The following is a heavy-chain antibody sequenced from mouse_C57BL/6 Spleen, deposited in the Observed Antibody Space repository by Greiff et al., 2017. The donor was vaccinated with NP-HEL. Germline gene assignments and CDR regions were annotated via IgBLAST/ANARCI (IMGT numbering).Heavy chain of an antibody. J-gene: IGHJ4*01. CDR3: ARLALRSFMDY. D-gene: IGHD1-1*01. V-gene: IGHV1-82*01. CDR2: IYPGDGDT. Sequence: QVQLQQSGPELVKPGASVKISCKASGYAFSSSWMNWVKQRPGKGLEWIGRIYPGDGDTNYNGKFKGKATLTADKSSSTAYMQLSSLTSEDSAVYYCARLALRSFMDYWGQGTSVTVSS. CDR1: GYAFSSSW.